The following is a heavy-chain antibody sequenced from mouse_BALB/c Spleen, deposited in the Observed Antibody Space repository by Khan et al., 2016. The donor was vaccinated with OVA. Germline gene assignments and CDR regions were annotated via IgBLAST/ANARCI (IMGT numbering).Heavy chain of an antibody. CDR1: GYSITSDYA. CDR3: ARDGSRYNYAMDY. D-gene: IGHD2-3*01. V-gene: IGHV3-2*02. Sequence: EVQLVEPGPGLVKPSQSLSLTCTVTGYSITSDYAWNWIRQFPGNKLEWMGYISYSGSPNSNPSLKSRISITRDTSKNQFFLQLNSVTTEDTATYYCARDGSRYNYAMDYWGQGTSVTVSS. CDR2: ISYSGSP. J-gene: IGHJ4*01.